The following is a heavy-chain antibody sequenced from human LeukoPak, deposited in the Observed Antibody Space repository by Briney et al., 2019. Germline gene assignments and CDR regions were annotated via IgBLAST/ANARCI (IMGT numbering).Heavy chain of an antibody. Sequence: SETLSLTCTVSGGSISSSSYYWGWIRQPPGKGLEWIGSIYYSGSTYSNPSLQSRVTISVDTSKNQFSLKLSSVTAADTAVYYCARHGAAAGPFDYWGQGTLVTVSS. CDR2: IYYSGST. CDR3: ARHGAAAGPFDY. CDR1: GGSISSSSYY. V-gene: IGHV4-39*01. J-gene: IGHJ4*02. D-gene: IGHD6-13*01.